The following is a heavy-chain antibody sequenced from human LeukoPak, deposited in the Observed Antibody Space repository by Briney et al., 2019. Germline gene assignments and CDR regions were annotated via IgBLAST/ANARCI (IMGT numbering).Heavy chain of an antibody. D-gene: IGHD3-16*01. CDR2: IYPGDSDT. J-gene: IGHJ6*02. CDR1: GYSFTSYW. V-gene: IGHV5-51*01. Sequence: GESLKISCKGSGYSFTSYWIGWVRQMPGKGLEWMGIIYPGDSDTRYSPSFQGQVTISADKSISTAYLQWSSLKASDAAMYYCARHLRGREYYYYGMDVWGQGTTVTVSS. CDR3: ARHLRGREYYYYGMDV.